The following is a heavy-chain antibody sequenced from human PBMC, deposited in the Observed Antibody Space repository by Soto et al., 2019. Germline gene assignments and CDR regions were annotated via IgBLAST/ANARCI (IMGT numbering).Heavy chain of an antibody. CDR3: ASGYYDYIWGSYRFHNY. CDR2: INHSGST. V-gene: IGHV4-39*07. Sequence: SETMCLTCTVSGGSISRGCCYWSWIRKPPGKGLEWIGYINHSGSTNYNPSLKSRVTISVDTSKNQFSLKLSSVTAADPAVYYCASGYYDYIWGSYRFHNYWGQGTLVTVSS. D-gene: IGHD3-16*02. CDR1: GGSISRGCCY. J-gene: IGHJ4*02.